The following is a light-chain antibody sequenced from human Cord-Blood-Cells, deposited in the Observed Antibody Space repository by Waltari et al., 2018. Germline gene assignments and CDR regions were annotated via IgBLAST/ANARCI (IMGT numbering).Light chain of an antibody. CDR1: QSISSW. Sequence: DIQMMQSPPTLSASVDDRVTITCRASQSISSWLAWYQQKPGKAPKHLIYKASWLESGVPSRFSGSGSGTEFTLTISRLQPDDFATYYCQQYKSYPYSFGQGTKLEIK. CDR3: QQYKSYPYS. J-gene: IGKJ2*03. V-gene: IGKV1-5*03. CDR2: KAS.